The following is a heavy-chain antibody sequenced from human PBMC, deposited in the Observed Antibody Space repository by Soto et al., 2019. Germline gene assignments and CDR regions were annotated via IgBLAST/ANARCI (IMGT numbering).Heavy chain of an antibody. Sequence: ASVKVSCKASGYSFTRLDINWVRQTTGQGLEWMGWMQPSSGRTGYAQNFHGRVTMSRDTSINTAYMELSSITSNDTDFYFCARGVTAGVDYWGQGTLVTVS. CDR3: ARGVTAGVDY. J-gene: IGHJ4*02. D-gene: IGHD1-26*01. CDR1: GYSFTRLD. CDR2: MQPSSGRT. V-gene: IGHV1-8*01.